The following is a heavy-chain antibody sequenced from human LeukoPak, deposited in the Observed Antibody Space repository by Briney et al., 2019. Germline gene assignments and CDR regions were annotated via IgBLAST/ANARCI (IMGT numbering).Heavy chain of an antibody. J-gene: IGHJ5*02. Sequence: GASVKVSCKASGYTFTSYGISWVRQAPGQGLEWMGWISAYNGNTNYAQKLQGRVTMTTDTSTSTAYMELRSLRSDDTAVYYCARESPTPDTAMVTGFFDPWGQGTLVTVSS. CDR2: ISAYNGNT. CDR1: GYTFTSYG. CDR3: ARESPTPDTAMVTGFFDP. D-gene: IGHD5-18*01. V-gene: IGHV1-18*01.